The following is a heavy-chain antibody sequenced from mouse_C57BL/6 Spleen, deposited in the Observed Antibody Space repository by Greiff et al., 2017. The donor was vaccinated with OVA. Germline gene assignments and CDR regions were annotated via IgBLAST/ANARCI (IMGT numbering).Heavy chain of an antibody. CDR2: IYPGDGDT. CDR3: ASGGAMDY. CDR1: GYAFSSSW. Sequence: VQLQQSGPELVKPGASVKISCKASGYAFSSSWMNWVKQRPGKGLEWIGRIYPGDGDTNYNGKFKGKATMTADKSSSTAYMQLSRLTSEDSAVYFCASGGAMDYWGQGTSVTVSS. J-gene: IGHJ4*01. V-gene: IGHV1-82*01.